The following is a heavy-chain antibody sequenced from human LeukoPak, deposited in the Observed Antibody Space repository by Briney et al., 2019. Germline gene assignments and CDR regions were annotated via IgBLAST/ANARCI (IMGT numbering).Heavy chain of an antibody. V-gene: IGHV3-66*01. J-gene: IGHJ4*02. CDR1: GFTVSSNY. CDR3: ARDLAVAGASGDY. D-gene: IGHD6-19*01. Sequence: GGSLRLSCAASGFTVSSNYMSWVRQAPGKGLEWVSVIYSGGNTYYADSVKGRFTISRDNSKNTLYLQMNSLRAEDTAVYYCARDLAVAGASGDYWGQGTLVTVSS. CDR2: IYSGGNT.